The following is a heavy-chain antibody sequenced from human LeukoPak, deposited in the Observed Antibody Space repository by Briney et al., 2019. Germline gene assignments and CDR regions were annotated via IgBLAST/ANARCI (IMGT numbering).Heavy chain of an antibody. J-gene: IGHJ4*02. CDR1: GLTFSNYW. D-gene: IGHD3-10*01. V-gene: IGHV3-15*01. CDR3: ATGARGRD. Sequence: GGSLRLSCAVSGLTFSNYWMSWVRQAPGKGLEWVGRVKSKTDGGTTEYAAAVKGRFTISGDDSKNTLHLEMNSLKTEDTGVYYCATGARGRDWGQGTLVTVSS. CDR2: VKSKTDGGTT.